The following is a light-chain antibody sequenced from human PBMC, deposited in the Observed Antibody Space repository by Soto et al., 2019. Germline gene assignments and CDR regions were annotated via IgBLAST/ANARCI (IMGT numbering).Light chain of an antibody. Sequence: QSALTQPASVSGSPGQSITISCTGTSSDVGGYNHVSWYQHHPGKAPKRIIYEVTKRPSGVSNRFSGSKSGDTASLTISGLQAEDEADYYCSSHTASTTRIFGTGPKRTVL. CDR1: SSDVGGYNH. CDR3: SSHTASTTRI. J-gene: IGLJ1*01. V-gene: IGLV2-14*01. CDR2: EVT.